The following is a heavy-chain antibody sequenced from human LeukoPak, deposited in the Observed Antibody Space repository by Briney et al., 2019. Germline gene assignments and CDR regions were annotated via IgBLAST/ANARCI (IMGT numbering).Heavy chain of an antibody. V-gene: IGHV1-69*06. J-gene: IGHJ4*02. CDR1: GGTFSSYA. D-gene: IGHD6-13*01. Sequence: SVKVSCKASGGTFSSYAISWVRHAPGQGLEWMGGIIPIFGTANYAQKFQGRVTITADKSTSTAYMELSSLRSEDTAVYYCARDPLAYSSSWYFGYWGQGTLVTVSS. CDR2: IIPIFGTA. CDR3: ARDPLAYSSSWYFGY.